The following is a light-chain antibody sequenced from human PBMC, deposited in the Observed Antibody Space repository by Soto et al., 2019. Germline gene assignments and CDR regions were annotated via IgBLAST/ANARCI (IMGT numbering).Light chain of an antibody. J-gene: IGKJ2*01. CDR2: GAS. V-gene: IGKV3-20*01. CDR3: QLYGSSPMYT. Sequence: EIVLTQSPGTLSLSPGERATLSCRASQSVSGSYLAWYHQKPGQAPRLLIYGASSRATDIPARFTGSGSGTDFTLTIDRLEPEDFAVYYWQLYGSSPMYTFGQGTKLEIK. CDR1: QSVSGSY.